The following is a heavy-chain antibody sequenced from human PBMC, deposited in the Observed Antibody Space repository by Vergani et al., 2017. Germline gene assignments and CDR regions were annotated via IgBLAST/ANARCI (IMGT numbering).Heavy chain of an antibody. V-gene: IGHV1-2*02. Sequence: QVQLVQSGAEVKKPGASVKVSCKASGYTFTGYYMHWVRQAPGQGLEWMGWINPNSGGTNYAQKFQGRVTMTRDTSISTAYMELSRLRSDDTAVYYCASTGGYCSSTSCYDGYYYYYGIDVWGQGTTVTVSS. CDR3: ASTGGYCSSTSCYDGYYYYYGIDV. CDR1: GYTFTGYY. CDR2: INPNSGGT. J-gene: IGHJ6*02. D-gene: IGHD2-2*01.